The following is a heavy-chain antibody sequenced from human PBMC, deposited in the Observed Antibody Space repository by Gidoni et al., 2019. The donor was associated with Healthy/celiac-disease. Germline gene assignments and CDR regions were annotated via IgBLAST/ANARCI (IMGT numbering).Heavy chain of an antibody. CDR3: ASLYSGSYSGFDY. D-gene: IGHD1-26*01. CDR1: GGSFSGYY. J-gene: IGHJ4*02. Sequence: QVQLQQWGAGLLKPSETLSLTCAVYGGSFSGYYWSWIRQPPGKGLEWIGEINHSGSTNYNPSLKSRVTISVDTSKNQFSLKLSSVTAADTAVYYCASLYSGSYSGFDYWGQGTLVTVSS. V-gene: IGHV4-34*01. CDR2: INHSGST.